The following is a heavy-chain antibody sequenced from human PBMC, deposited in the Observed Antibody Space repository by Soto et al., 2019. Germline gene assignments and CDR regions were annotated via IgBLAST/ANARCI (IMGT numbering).Heavy chain of an antibody. CDR2: INPNSGGT. D-gene: IGHD4-17*01. V-gene: IGHV1-2*04. J-gene: IGHJ3*02. CDR3: ARIGDYDPGAFDI. CDR1: GHTFTGYY. Sequence: ASVKVSCKASGHTFTGYYMHWVRQAPGQGLEWMGWINPNSGGTNYAQKFQGWVTMTRDTSISTAYMELSRLRSDDTAVYYCARIGDYDPGAFDIWGQGTMVTVSS.